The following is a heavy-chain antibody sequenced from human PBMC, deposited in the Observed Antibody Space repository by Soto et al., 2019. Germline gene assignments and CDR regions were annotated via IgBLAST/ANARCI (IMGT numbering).Heavy chain of an antibody. D-gene: IGHD2-15*01. CDR2: INSDGSGT. J-gene: IGHJ6*02. CDR1: GFDFSNSW. CDR3: AKDTAYAMDV. Sequence: GGSLRLSCAASGFDFSNSWIHWVRQGPGKGLVWVSHINSDGSGTTYADSVKGRFTISRDNAKNTVCLQMNSLRAEDTAVYYCAKDTAYAMDVWGQGTTVTVSS. V-gene: IGHV3-74*01.